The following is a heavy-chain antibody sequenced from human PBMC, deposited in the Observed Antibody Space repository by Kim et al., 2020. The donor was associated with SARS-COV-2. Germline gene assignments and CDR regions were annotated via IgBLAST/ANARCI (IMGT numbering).Heavy chain of an antibody. V-gene: IGHV4-59*13. D-gene: IGHD3-3*01. J-gene: IGHJ5*01. CDR3: ARYATVSVPNWFDS. CDR1: GGSISGYY. Sequence: SETLSLRCTVSGGSISGYYWGWIRQPPGRGLEWIGSVYYTGTTAYNPSLTSRVTMSVDTSQNQFSLKLTSLTAADTAAYYCARYATVSVPNWFDSWGQGTLVTVSS. CDR2: VYYTGTT.